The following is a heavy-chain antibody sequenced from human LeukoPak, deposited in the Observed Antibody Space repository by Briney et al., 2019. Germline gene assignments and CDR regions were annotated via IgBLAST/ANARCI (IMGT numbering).Heavy chain of an antibody. J-gene: IGHJ5*02. V-gene: IGHV3-21*01. CDR2: ISSSSSYI. CDR1: GFTFSSYA. D-gene: IGHD6-6*01. CDR3: ARDSVEYSSSGFDP. Sequence: PGGSLRLSCAASGFTFSSYAMNWVRQAPGKGLEWVSSISSSSSYIYYADSVKGRFTISRDNAKNSLYLQMNSLRAEDTAVYYCARDSVEYSSSGFDPWGQGTLVTVSS.